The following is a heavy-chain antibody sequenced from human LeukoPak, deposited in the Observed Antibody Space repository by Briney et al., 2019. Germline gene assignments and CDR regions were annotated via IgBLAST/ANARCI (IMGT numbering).Heavy chain of an antibody. CDR3: ATHSPYGGGYYYGMDV. CDR1: GYSFTSYW. CDR2: IYPGDSDT. J-gene: IGHJ6*02. Sequence: GESLKISCKGSGYSFTSYWIGWVRQMPGKGLEWMGIIYPGDSDTRYSPSFQGQVTISADKSISTAYLQWSSLKASDTAMYYCATHSPYGGGYYYGMDVWGQGTTVTVSS. D-gene: IGHD4/OR15-4a*01. V-gene: IGHV5-51*01.